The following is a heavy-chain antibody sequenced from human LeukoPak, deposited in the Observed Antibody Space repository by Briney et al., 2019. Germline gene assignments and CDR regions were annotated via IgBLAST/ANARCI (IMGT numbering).Heavy chain of an antibody. J-gene: IGHJ4*02. Sequence: PGGALRLSCAASGFTFRSYSMNSVRQAPGTGLEWVSSISSSSTYIYSADLVKGRFTISRDNAKNSLYLQMNSLSAVDTAVYYWGHCTTTSCYAGGHWGQGTLVTVSS. CDR3: GHCTTTSCYAGGH. CDR1: GFTFRSYS. V-gene: IGHV3-21*01. CDR2: ISSSSTYI. D-gene: IGHD2-2*01.